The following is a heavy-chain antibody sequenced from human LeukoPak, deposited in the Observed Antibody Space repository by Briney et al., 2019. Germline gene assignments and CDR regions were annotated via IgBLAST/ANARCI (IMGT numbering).Heavy chain of an antibody. CDR3: ARGVAVAGNGYYGMDV. D-gene: IGHD6-19*01. J-gene: IGHJ6*02. CDR2: INHSGST. V-gene: IGHV4-34*01. Sequence: PSETLSLTCAVYGGSFSGYYWSWIRQPPGKGLEWIGEINHSGSTNYNPSLKSRVTISVDTSKNQFSLKLSSVTAADTAVYYCARGVAVAGNGYYGMDVWGQGATVTVSS. CDR1: GGSFSGYY.